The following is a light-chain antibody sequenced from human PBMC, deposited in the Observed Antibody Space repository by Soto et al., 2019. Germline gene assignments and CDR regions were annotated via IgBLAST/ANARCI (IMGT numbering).Light chain of an antibody. CDR2: DAS. Sequence: EIVLTQSPGTLSLSPGERATLSCRASQSVSSNYLAWYQQRPGQAPRPLIYDASSRATGVPDRFSGSGSGTDFTLTISRLEPEDFAVYYCHQYGGSPGTVAQGTKVDSK. J-gene: IGKJ1*01. CDR1: QSVSSNY. CDR3: HQYGGSPGT. V-gene: IGKV3-20*01.